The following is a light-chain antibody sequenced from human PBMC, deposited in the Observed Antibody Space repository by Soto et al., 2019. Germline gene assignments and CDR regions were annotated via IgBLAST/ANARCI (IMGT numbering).Light chain of an antibody. J-gene: IGLJ1*01. Sequence: QSVLTQPPSVSGAPGQRVTISCTGSDSSIGAGYDVHWYQQLPGAPPKVLIYGNSNRPSGVPDRFSASKSGTSASLAITGLQAEDEADYYCQSYDNSLSGSYAFGSGTKVTVL. CDR1: DSSIGAGYD. CDR3: QSYDNSLSGSYA. V-gene: IGLV1-40*01. CDR2: GNS.